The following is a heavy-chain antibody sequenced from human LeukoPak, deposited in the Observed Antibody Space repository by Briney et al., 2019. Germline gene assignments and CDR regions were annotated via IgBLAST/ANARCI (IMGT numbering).Heavy chain of an antibody. D-gene: IGHD3-22*01. CDR1: GFTFSDYY. V-gene: IGHV3-11*01. Sequence: GGSLRLSCAASGFTFSDYYMSWIRQAPGKGLEWVSYISSSGSTIYYADSVKGRFTISRDNAKNSLYLQMNSLRAEDTAVYYCARGYYDSSGYPVPPDYWGQGTLVTVSP. CDR2: ISSSGSTI. CDR3: ARGYYDSSGYPVPPDY. J-gene: IGHJ4*02.